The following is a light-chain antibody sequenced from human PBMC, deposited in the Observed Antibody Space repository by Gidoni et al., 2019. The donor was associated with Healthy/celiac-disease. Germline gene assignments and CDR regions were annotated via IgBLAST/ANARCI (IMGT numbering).Light chain of an antibody. Sequence: EIVLTQSPATLSLSPGERATPSCRASKSVSSYLAWYQQKPGQAPRLLIYDASNSATGIPARFSGSGSGTDFTLTISSLEPEDFAVYYCQQRSNWPPWTFGQGTKVEIK. J-gene: IGKJ1*01. V-gene: IGKV3-11*01. CDR3: QQRSNWPPWT. CDR2: DAS. CDR1: KSVSSY.